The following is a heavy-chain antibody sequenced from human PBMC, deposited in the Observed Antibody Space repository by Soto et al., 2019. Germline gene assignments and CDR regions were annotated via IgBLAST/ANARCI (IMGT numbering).Heavy chain of an antibody. J-gene: IGHJ6*02. Sequence: QVQLVQSGAEVKKPGSSVKVSCKASGGTFKNSAISWLRQAPGQGLEWMGGILVIFNTANNAQKFHGRVTITADESATTAYMELSSLKSDDTAVYFCARSQCRNGVCYRLSPDLGVWGPGTTVTVSS. V-gene: IGHV1-69*01. CDR3: ARSQCRNGVCYRLSPDLGV. D-gene: IGHD2-8*01. CDR2: ILVIFNTA. CDR1: GGTFKNSA.